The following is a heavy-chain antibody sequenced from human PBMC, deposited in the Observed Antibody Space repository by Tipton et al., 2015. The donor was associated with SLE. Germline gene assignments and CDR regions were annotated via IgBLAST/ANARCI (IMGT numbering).Heavy chain of an antibody. D-gene: IGHD1-26*01. CDR3: AKGSRGGAVAFES. CDR2: ISNSGGSA. J-gene: IGHJ4*02. CDR1: GFTFSSFG. V-gene: IGHV3-23*01. Sequence: GSLRLSCAPSGFTFSSFGMSWVRQVPGKGLEWVSIISNSGGSAHYADSVKGRFTISRDNSKNTLFLHMDSLRPEDTAVYYYAKGSRGGAVAFESWGQGTLVTVSS.